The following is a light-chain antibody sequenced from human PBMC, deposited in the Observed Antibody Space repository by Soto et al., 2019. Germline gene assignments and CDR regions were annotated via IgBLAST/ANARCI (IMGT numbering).Light chain of an antibody. V-gene: IGKV1-39*01. CDR1: QSISSY. J-gene: IGKJ1*01. CDR2: RAS. Sequence: DIQMTQSPSSLSASVGDRVTITCRASQSISSYLNWYQQKPGKAPKLLIYRASSLESGVPSRFSGSRSGPDFTLTISSLQPEDFATYYCQQSYSSPPTFGQGTKVDIK. CDR3: QQSYSSPPT.